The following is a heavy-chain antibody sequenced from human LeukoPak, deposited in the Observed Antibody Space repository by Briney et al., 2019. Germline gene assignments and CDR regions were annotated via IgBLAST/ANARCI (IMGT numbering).Heavy chain of an antibody. Sequence: SETLSLTCTVSGGSISSSSYYWGWIRQPPGKGLEWIGSIYYSGSTYYNPSLKSRVTISVDTSKNRFSLKLSSVTAADTAVYYCARHSGSYYPGINWFDPWGQGTLVTVSS. CDR2: IYYSGST. D-gene: IGHD1-26*01. V-gene: IGHV4-39*01. CDR1: GGSISSSSYY. J-gene: IGHJ5*02. CDR3: ARHSGSYYPGINWFDP.